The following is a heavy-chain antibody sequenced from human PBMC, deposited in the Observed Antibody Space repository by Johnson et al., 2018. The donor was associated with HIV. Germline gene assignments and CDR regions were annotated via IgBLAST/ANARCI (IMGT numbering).Heavy chain of an antibody. V-gene: IGHV3-53*01. D-gene: IGHD2-15*01. Sequence: EVQLVESGGGLVQPGGSLRLSCAASGFTVSSNYMSWVRQAPGKGLEWVSVIYSGGSTYYADSVKGRFTISRDNSKNTLYLQMNSLRAEDTAVYYCAKDVPGVVVATNAVLFAFDIWGQGTMVTVSS. CDR3: AKDVPGVVVATNAVLFAFDI. CDR1: GFTVSSNY. J-gene: IGHJ3*02. CDR2: IYSGGST.